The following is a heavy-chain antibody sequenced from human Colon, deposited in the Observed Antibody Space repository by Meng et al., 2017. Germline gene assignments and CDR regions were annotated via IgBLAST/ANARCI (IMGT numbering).Heavy chain of an antibody. J-gene: IGHJ4*02. CDR3: ASGRKYCSSTSCYGQFDY. CDR2: IYHSGST. CDR1: GGAIRSSNW. V-gene: IGHV4-4*02. D-gene: IGHD2-2*01. Sequence: SGPGLVHPSGTLPLPCAVSGGAIRSSNWWSWVRQPPGKGLEWIGEIYHSGSTNYNPSLKSRVTISVDKSKNQFSLKLSSVTAADTAVYYCASGRKYCSSTSCYGQFDYWGQGTLVTVSS.